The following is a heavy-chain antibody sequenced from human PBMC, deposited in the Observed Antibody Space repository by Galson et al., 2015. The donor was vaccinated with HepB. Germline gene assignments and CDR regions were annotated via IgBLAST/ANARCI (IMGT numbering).Heavy chain of an antibody. J-gene: IGHJ3*02. V-gene: IGHV1-8*01. D-gene: IGHD3-22*01. Sequence: SVKVSCKASGYTFTSYDINWVRQATGQGLEWMGWMNPNSGNTGYAQKFQGRVTMTRNTSISTAYMELSSLRSEDTAVYYCASGSGYYDSSGYYLLDAFDIWGKGTMVTVSS. CDR3: ASGSGYYDSSGYYLLDAFDI. CDR2: MNPNSGNT. CDR1: GYTFTSYD.